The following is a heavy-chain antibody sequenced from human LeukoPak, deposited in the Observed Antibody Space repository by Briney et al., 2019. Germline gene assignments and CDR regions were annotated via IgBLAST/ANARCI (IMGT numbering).Heavy chain of an antibody. D-gene: IGHD1-26*01. J-gene: IGHJ3*02. CDR2: ISYDGSNK. CDR3: ARGRWRGSYYILDAFDI. CDR1: GFTFSSYG. Sequence: GGSLRLSCAASGFTFSSYGMHWVRQAPGKGLEWVAVISYDGSNKYYADSVKGRFTISRDNSKNTLYLQMNSLRAEDTAVYYCARGRWRGSYYILDAFDIWGQGTMVTVSS. V-gene: IGHV3-30*03.